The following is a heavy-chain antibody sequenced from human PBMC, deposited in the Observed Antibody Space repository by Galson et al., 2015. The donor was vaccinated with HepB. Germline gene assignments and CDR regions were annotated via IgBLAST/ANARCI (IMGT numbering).Heavy chain of an antibody. CDR1: GFTFGDYA. J-gene: IGHJ6*03. Sequence: SLRLSCAASGFTFGDYAMSWFRQAPGKGLEWVGFIRSKAYGGTTEYAASVKGRFTISRDDSKSIAYLQMNSLKTEDTAVYYCTRELEDIVVVPAAMTPLRLGYYYYYMDVWGKGTTVTVSS. D-gene: IGHD2-2*01. CDR3: TRELEDIVVVPAAMTPLRLGYYYYYMDV. CDR2: IRSKAYGGTT. V-gene: IGHV3-49*03.